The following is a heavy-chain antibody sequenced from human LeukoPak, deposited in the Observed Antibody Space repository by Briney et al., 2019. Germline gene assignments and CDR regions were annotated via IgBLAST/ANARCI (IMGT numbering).Heavy chain of an antibody. D-gene: IGHD2-2*01. CDR2: ISSSSSYI. CDR1: GFTFRTYW. J-gene: IGHJ4*02. Sequence: GSLRLSCAVSGFTFRTYWMHWVRQVPGEGLVWVSSISSSSSYIYYADSVKGRFTISRDNAKNSLYLQMNSLRAEDTAVYYCARGFYCSSTSCYDWLDYWGQGSLVTVSS. V-gene: IGHV3-21*01. CDR3: ARGFYCSSTSCYDWLDY.